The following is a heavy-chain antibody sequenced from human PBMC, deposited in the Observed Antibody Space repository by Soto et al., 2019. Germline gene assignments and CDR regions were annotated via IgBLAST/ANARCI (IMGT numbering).Heavy chain of an antibody. J-gene: IGHJ4*02. Sequence: ASVKVSCKASGYIFTSYGVPWVRQAPGQGLEWMGWISVYNGNTNYAQKLQGRVTMTTDTSTSTAYMELRSLRSDDTAVYYCARVDSKYCGGDCYSGYWGQGTRVTVSS. V-gene: IGHV1-18*01. D-gene: IGHD2-21*01. CDR1: GYIFTSYG. CDR2: ISVYNGNT. CDR3: ARVDSKYCGGDCYSGY.